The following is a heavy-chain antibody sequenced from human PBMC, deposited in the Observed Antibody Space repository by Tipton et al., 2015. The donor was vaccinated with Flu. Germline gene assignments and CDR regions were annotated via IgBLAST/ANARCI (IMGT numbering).Heavy chain of an antibody. V-gene: IGHV1-69*01. Sequence: QVQLVQSVAEVKKPGSSVKVSCKASGGTFSSYAISWVRQAPGQGLEWMGGIIPILGIANYAQKFQGRVTITADESTSTAYMELSSLRSEDTAVYYCARWGAVGATGEAGAFDIWGQGTMVTVSS. J-gene: IGHJ3*02. CDR1: GGTFSSYA. CDR2: IIPILGIA. D-gene: IGHD1-26*01. CDR3: ARWGAVGATGEAGAFDI.